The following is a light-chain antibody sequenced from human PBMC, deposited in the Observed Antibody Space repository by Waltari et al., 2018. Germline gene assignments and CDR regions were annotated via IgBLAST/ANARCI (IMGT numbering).Light chain of an antibody. J-gene: IGKJ4*01. V-gene: IGKV3-20*01. CDR3: QQYDISPLT. Sequence: EIVLTQSSGTLSLSPGERATLSCRASQTVRTTYLAWYQQKPGQAPTLVIHDTSSRATGIPDRFSGSGSGTDFSLTISSLEPEDFAVYYCQQYDISPLTFGGGTKVETK. CDR2: DTS. CDR1: QTVRTTY.